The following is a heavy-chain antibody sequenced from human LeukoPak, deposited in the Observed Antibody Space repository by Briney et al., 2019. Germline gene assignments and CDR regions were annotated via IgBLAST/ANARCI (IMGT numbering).Heavy chain of an antibody. Sequence: ASVKVSCKASGGTFSSYAISWVRQAPGQGLEWMGWMNPNSGNTGYAQKFQGRVTITRNTSISTAYMELSSLRSEDTAVYYCARGLTALYDGVGLLDFDYWGQGTLVTVSS. J-gene: IGHJ4*02. D-gene: IGHD2-8*01. CDR1: GGTFSSYA. V-gene: IGHV1-8*03. CDR2: MNPNSGNT. CDR3: ARGLTALYDGVGLLDFDY.